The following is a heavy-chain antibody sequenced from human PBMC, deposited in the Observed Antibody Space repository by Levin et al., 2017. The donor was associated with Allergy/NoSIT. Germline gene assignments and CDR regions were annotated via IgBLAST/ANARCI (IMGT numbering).Heavy chain of an antibody. V-gene: IGHV4-39*01. D-gene: IGHD7-27*01. CDR1: TDSISSSSYF. CDR3: ARRGVLGIHFDY. Sequence: SETLSLTCTVSTDSISSSSYFWGWIRQPPGKGLEWIGSFYYGGNTYYNPSLKSRVSISVDTSKNLFSLKLRSVTATDTAVYYCARRGVLGIHFDYWGQGTLVTVSS. J-gene: IGHJ4*02. CDR2: FYYGGNT.